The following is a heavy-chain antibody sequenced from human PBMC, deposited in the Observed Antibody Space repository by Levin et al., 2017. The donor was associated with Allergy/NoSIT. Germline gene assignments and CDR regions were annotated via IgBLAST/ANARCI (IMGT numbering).Heavy chain of an antibody. J-gene: IGHJ4*02. V-gene: IGHV5-51*01. CDR2: VYPGDSNT. Sequence: GGSLRLSCKGSGHSFSSYWIGWVRQMPGKGLEWMGIVYPGDSNTRYSPPFQGQVTISADKSIRTAYLQWNSLKASDTAMYYCASGDSGLDQGGGIGGAFDCWGQGTLVTVSS. CDR1: GHSFSSYW. CDR3: ASGDSGLDQGGGIGGAFDC. D-gene: IGHD5-12*01.